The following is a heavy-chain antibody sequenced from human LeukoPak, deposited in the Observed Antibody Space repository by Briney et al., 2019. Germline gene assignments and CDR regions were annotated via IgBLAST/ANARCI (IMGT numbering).Heavy chain of an antibody. Sequence: SETLSLTCTVSGGSFSGYYWSSIRQPPGKGLEWIGEINHSGSTYYNPSLKTRVIISVDTSKNQFSLRLSSVIAADTAVYYCARGGGHSAYNYYYMDVWGKGTTVTVSS. V-gene: IGHV4-34*01. CDR2: INHSGST. D-gene: IGHD5-12*01. J-gene: IGHJ6*03. CDR1: GGSFSGYY. CDR3: ARGGGHSAYNYYYMDV.